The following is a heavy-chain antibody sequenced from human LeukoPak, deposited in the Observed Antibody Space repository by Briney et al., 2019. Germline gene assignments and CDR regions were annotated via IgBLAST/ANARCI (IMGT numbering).Heavy chain of an antibody. J-gene: IGHJ4*02. CDR1: GGSFSGYY. Sequence: SETLSLTCAVYGGSFSGYYWSWIRQPPGKGLEWIGEINHSGSTNYNPSLKSRVTISVDTSKNQFSLKLSSVTAADTAVYYCARDGILWFGELSPFDYWGQGTLVTVSS. D-gene: IGHD3-10*01. CDR2: INHSGST. CDR3: ARDGILWFGELSPFDY. V-gene: IGHV4-34*01.